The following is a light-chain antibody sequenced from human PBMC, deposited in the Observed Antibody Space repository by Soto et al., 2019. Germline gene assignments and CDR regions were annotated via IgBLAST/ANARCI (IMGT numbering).Light chain of an antibody. V-gene: IGKV1-39*01. CDR1: QSISSY. CDR2: AAS. Sequence: DIQMTQSPSSLSASVGDTVTITCRASQSISSYLNWYQQKPGKAPKLLIYAASSLQSGVPSRFSGSGSGTECTLTISSLQPEDVATYYCQQSYSSPPTLGQGTKVDIK. CDR3: QQSYSSPPT. J-gene: IGKJ1*01.